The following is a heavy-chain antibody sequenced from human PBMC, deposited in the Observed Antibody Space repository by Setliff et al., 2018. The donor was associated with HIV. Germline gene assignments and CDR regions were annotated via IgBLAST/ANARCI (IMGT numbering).Heavy chain of an antibody. Sequence: SETLSLTCTISGGSFGVYRWSWIRQSAGRGLEWIGRIDSSGTTDYKPSLKGRVAISVDTSRNQFTLRVTSVTAADTAVYFCARDRHSSGLGSYGPWGPGILVTVS. CDR1: GGSFGVYR. V-gene: IGHV4-4*07. CDR2: IDSSGTT. CDR3: ARDRHSSGLGSYGP. D-gene: IGHD3-10*01. J-gene: IGHJ5*02.